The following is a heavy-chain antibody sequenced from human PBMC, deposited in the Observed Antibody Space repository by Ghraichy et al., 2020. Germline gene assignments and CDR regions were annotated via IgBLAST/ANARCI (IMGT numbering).Heavy chain of an antibody. CDR2: IYTSGST. J-gene: IGHJ4*02. D-gene: IGHD3-3*01. CDR3: ARDAYDFWSGYYHFDY. CDR1: GGSISSYY. Sequence: SETLSLTCTVSGGSISSYYWSWIRQPAGKGLEWIGRIYTSGSTNYNPSLKSRVTMSVDTSKNQFSLKLSSVTAADTAVYYCARDAYDFWSGYYHFDYWGQGTLVTVSS. V-gene: IGHV4-4*07.